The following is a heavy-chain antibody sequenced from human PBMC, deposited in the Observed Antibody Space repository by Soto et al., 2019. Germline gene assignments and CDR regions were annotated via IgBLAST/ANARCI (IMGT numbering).Heavy chain of an antibody. CDR1: GGSISSGGYY. D-gene: IGHD3-22*01. V-gene: IGHV4-31*03. Sequence: SETLSLTCTVSGGSISSGGYYWSWIRQHPGKGLEWIGYIYYSGSTYYNPSLKSRVTISVDTSKNQFSLKLSSVTAADTAVYYCARGRTYYYDSSGSYNWFDPWGQGTLVTVS. CDR3: ARGRTYYYDSSGSYNWFDP. CDR2: IYYSGST. J-gene: IGHJ5*02.